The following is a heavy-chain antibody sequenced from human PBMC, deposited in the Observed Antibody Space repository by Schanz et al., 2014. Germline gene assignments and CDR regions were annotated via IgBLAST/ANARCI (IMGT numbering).Heavy chain of an antibody. V-gene: IGHV3-30*18. CDR2: ISYDGNNE. D-gene: IGHD2-2*01. J-gene: IGHJ4*02. Sequence: QVQLVESGGGLVKPGGSLRLSCAASGFTFSDYYMAWIRQAPGKGLEWVAVISYDGNNEDYADSVKGRFSISRDNSKNSLFLQMNSLSAEDTAVYYCAKVAPAATYLDSWGLGTLXTVSS. CDR1: GFTFSDYY. CDR3: AKVAPAATYLDS.